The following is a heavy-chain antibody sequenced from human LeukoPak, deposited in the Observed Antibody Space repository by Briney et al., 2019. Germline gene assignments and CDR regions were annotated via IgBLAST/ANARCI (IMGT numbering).Heavy chain of an antibody. CDR2: ISAYNGNT. Sequence: GASVKVSCKASGYTFTNYGISWVRQAPGQGLEWMGWISAYNGNTNYAEKVQGRVTMTTDTSTSTAYMELRSLRSDDTAVYYCARGASLPLYYDSSGYYQLPDYWGQGTLVTVSS. J-gene: IGHJ4*02. CDR1: GYTFTNYG. CDR3: ARGASLPLYYDSSGYYQLPDY. V-gene: IGHV1-18*01. D-gene: IGHD3-22*01.